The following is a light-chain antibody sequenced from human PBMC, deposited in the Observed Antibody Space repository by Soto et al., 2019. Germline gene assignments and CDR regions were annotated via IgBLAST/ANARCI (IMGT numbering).Light chain of an antibody. CDR2: AAS. J-gene: IGKJ2*01. V-gene: IGKV3-20*01. CDR1: QSISSSY. CDR3: QLYGGSHMFS. Sequence: EIVLTQSPGTLSLSPGEGGTLSCRASQSISSSYLAWYQQKPGQSPRLLIYAASSRATGIPDRFSGSGSGTDFTLPIRRLEPEDFAVYYCQLYGGSHMFSFGQGTKLEIK.